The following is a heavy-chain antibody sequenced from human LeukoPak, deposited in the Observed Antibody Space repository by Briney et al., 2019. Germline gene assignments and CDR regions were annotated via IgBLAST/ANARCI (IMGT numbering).Heavy chain of an antibody. D-gene: IGHD2-2*01. J-gene: IGHJ4*02. CDR1: GFTFSSYW. Sequence: GGSLRLSCAASGFTFSSYWMSWVRQAPGKGLEWVAHIKQDGSEKYYVDSVKGRFTISRDNAKNSLYLQMNSLRAEDTAVYYCARDSSTYAGPPDYWGQGTLVTVSS. CDR3: ARDSSTYAGPPDY. V-gene: IGHV3-7*01. CDR2: IKQDGSEK.